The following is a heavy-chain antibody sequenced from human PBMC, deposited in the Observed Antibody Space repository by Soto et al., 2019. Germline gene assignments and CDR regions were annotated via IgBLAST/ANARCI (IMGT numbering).Heavy chain of an antibody. J-gene: IGHJ6*02. CDR3: AREGYCSGGSCYYYYGMDV. Sequence: QVQLVQSGAEVKKPGASVKVSCKASGYTFTSYDINWVRQATGQGLEWMGWMNPNSGNTGYAQKYQGTVTMTRNTSISTAYMELSSLRSEDTAVYYCAREGYCSGGSCYYYYGMDVWGQGTTVTVSS. V-gene: IGHV1-8*01. CDR1: GYTFTSYD. CDR2: MNPNSGNT. D-gene: IGHD2-15*01.